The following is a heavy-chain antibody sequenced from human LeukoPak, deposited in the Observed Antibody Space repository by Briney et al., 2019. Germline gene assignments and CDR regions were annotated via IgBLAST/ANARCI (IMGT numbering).Heavy chain of an antibody. CDR3: ARVMRYYYVMDV. Sequence: ASVKVSCKASGYTFSSFDINWVRQGPGQGPEWIGWINPNSGNTGYAQKFQGRVIMTGDSSIRTAYMELSTLTSEDTAIYYCARVMRYYYVMDVWGQGTTVTVSS. V-gene: IGHV1-8*01. J-gene: IGHJ6*02. CDR1: GYTFSSFD. CDR2: INPNSGNT.